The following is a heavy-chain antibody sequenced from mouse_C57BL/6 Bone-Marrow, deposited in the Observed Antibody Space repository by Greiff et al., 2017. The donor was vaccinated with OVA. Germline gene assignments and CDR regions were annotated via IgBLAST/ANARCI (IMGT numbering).Heavy chain of an antibody. V-gene: IGHV5-6*01. D-gene: IGHD1-1*01. J-gene: IGHJ1*03. CDR3: VRRTYYYGSRNWYFDV. CDR2: ISSGGSYT. Sequence: EVKLMESGGDLVKPGGSLKLSCAASGFTFSSYGMSWVRQTPDKRLEWVATISSGGSYTYYPDSVKGRFTISRDNAKNTLYLQMSSLKSEDTAMYYCVRRTYYYGSRNWYFDVWGTGTTVTVSS. CDR1: GFTFSSYG.